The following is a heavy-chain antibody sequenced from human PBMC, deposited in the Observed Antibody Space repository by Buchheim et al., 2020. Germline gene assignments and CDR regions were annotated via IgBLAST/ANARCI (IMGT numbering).Heavy chain of an antibody. CDR3: ASGARDDYGDYGWFDP. CDR1: GFTFSSYW. J-gene: IGHJ5*02. D-gene: IGHD4-17*01. Sequence: EVQLVESGGGLVQPGGSLRLSCAASGFTFSSYWMHWVRQAPGKGLVWVSRINNDGSSTSYADSVKGRFTISRDNAKNTLYLQRNSQRAEDTAVYYCASGARDDYGDYGWFDPWGQGT. V-gene: IGHV3-74*01. CDR2: INNDGSST.